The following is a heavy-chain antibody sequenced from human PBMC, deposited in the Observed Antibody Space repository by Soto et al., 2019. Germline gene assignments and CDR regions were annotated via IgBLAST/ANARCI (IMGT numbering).Heavy chain of an antibody. CDR2: INHSGST. J-gene: IGHJ4*02. D-gene: IGHD5-12*01. CDR3: ARGEPGYSGYDRALDY. V-gene: IGHV4-34*01. CDR1: GGSFSGYY. Sequence: SEILSLTCAVYGGSFSGYYWSCIRQPPGKGLEWIGEINHSGSTNYNPSLKSRVTISVDTSKNQFSLKLSSVTAADTAVYYCARGEPGYSGYDRALDYWGQGTLVTVSS.